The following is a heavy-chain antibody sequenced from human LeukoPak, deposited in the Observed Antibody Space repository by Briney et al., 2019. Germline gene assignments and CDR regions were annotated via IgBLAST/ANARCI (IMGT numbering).Heavy chain of an antibody. D-gene: IGHD3-10*01. CDR1: GFTFSSYA. CDR2: IGGSGGST. J-gene: IGHJ4*02. V-gene: IGHV3-23*01. CDR3: AKVRILVGSGSWDY. Sequence: PGGSLRLSCAASGFTFSSYAMSWVRQAPGEGLEWVSAIGGSGGSTYYADSVKGRFTISRDNSKNTLYLQMNSLRAEDTAVYYCAKVRILVGSGSWDYWGQRTLVTVSS.